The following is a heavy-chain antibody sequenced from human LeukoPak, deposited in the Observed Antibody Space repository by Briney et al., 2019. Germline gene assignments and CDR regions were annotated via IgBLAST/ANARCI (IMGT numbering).Heavy chain of an antibody. CDR3: AIVPRGACSSTSCQTIDY. Sequence: SSETLSLTCTVSGGSISSSSYYWGWIRQPPGKGLEWIGSIYYSGSTYYNPSLKSRVTISVDTSKNQFSLKLSSVTAADTAVYYCAIVPRGACSSTSCQTIDYWGQGTLVTVSS. D-gene: IGHD2-2*01. CDR1: GGSISSSSYY. CDR2: IYYSGST. J-gene: IGHJ4*02. V-gene: IGHV4-39*01.